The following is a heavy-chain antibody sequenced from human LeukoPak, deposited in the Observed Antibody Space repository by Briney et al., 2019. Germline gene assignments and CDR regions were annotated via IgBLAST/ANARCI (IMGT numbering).Heavy chain of an antibody. V-gene: IGHV4-34*01. Sequence: PSETLSLTCAVYGGSFRGYYWSWIRQPPGKGLEWIGEIKHSGSTNYNPSLKRRVTISVDTSKNQFSLKLSSVTAADTAVYYCASAKISGGRDVWGKGTTVTVSS. D-gene: IGHD2-15*01. J-gene: IGHJ6*04. CDR3: ASAKISGGRDV. CDR1: GGSFRGYY. CDR2: IKHSGST.